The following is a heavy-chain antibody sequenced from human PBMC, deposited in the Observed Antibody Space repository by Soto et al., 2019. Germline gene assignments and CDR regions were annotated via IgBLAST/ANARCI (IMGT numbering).Heavy chain of an antibody. J-gene: IGHJ4*02. D-gene: IGHD2-2*01. CDR3: ARRSTYCTSTSCYFDF. CDR1: GYRFASFW. CDR2: IYPGDSDT. V-gene: IGHV5-51*01. Sequence: PGESLKITCKGSGYRFASFWSGWVRQIPGKGLEWMGIIYPGDSDTRYSPSFQGQVTISADKSISTAYLQWNSLKASDTGIYYCARRSTYCTSTSCYFDFWGQGTPVTVSS.